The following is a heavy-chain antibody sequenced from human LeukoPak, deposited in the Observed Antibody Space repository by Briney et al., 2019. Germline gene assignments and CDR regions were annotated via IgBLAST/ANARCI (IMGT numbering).Heavy chain of an antibody. CDR2: IRYDGSNK. CDR3: ATSYCSGGSCYPQYFQH. V-gene: IGHV3-30*02. D-gene: IGHD2-15*01. CDR1: GFTFSSYG. Sequence: TGGSLRLSCAASGFTFSSYGMHWVRQAPGKGLEWVAFIRYDGSNKYYADSAKGRFTISRDNSKNTLYLQMNSLRAEDTAVYYCATSYCSGGSCYPQYFQHWGQGTLVTVSS. J-gene: IGHJ1*01.